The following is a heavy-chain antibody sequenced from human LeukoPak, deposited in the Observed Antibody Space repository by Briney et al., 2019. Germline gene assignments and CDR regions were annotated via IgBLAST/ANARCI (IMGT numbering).Heavy chain of an antibody. Sequence: GESLQISCKGSGYSFTCYWIGWVRQMPGKGLEWMGIIYPGDSDTRYSPSFQGQVTISADKSISTAYLQWSSLKASDTAMYYCARHVTTIRSGMDVWGQGTTVTVSS. V-gene: IGHV5-51*01. CDR2: IYPGDSDT. J-gene: IGHJ6*02. D-gene: IGHD5-12*01. CDR1: GYSFTCYW. CDR3: ARHVTTIRSGMDV.